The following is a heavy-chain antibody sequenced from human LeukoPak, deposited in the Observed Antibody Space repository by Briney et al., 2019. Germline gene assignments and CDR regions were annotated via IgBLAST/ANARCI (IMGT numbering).Heavy chain of an antibody. V-gene: IGHV3-7*03. J-gene: IGHJ4*02. CDR1: GFTFSSYW. CDR2: IKQDGSEK. Sequence: GGSLRLSCAASGFTFSSYWMTWVRQAPEKGLEWVANIKQDGSEKYYVDSVKGRFTISRDNAKNSLYLQMNSLRAEDTTVYYCARDAGGFDYWGQGTLVTVSS. D-gene: IGHD3-16*01. CDR3: ARDAGGFDY.